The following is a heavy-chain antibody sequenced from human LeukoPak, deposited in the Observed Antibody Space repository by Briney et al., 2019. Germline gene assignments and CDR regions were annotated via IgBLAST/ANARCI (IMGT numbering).Heavy chain of an antibody. CDR2: IKEDGSEK. D-gene: IGHD3-22*01. Sequence: GGSLRLSCAASGFTFSSSCMIWVRQAPGKGLEWVANIKEDGSEKYYVDSVKGRFTISRDNAKNSLYLQMNSLRAEDTAVYPCARVKYDTSGYYGDYFDYWGQGTLVTVSS. CDR1: GFTFSSSC. CDR3: ARVKYDTSGYYGDYFDY. V-gene: IGHV3-7*05. J-gene: IGHJ4*02.